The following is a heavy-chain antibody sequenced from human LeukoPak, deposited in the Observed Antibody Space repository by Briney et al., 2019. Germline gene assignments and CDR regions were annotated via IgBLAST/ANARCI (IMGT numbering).Heavy chain of an antibody. CDR1: GYTFTGYY. V-gene: IGHV1-2*02. Sequence: PWASVKVSCKASGYTFTGYYMHWVRQAPGQGLEWMGWINPNSGGTNYAQKFQGRVTMTRDTSISTAYMELSRLRSDDTAVYYCARLLEIRVVVPAAITRDAFDIWGQGTMVTVSS. CDR2: INPNSGGT. J-gene: IGHJ3*02. D-gene: IGHD2-2*01. CDR3: ARLLEIRVVVPAAITRDAFDI.